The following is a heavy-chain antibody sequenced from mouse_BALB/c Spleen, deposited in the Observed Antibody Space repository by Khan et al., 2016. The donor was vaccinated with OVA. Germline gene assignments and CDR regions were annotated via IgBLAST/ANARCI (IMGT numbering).Heavy chain of an antibody. CDR2: TNPTNGRT. Sequence: QVQLKQSGAELVKAGASVKMSCKASGYTFTSYWMHWVKQRLGQGLEWFAETNPTNGRTYYNEKFKSKATLTVDKSSSTAYMLLSGPTFEDSAVYYCARIKKIVATYFDYWCRGTTLTVSS. V-gene: IGHV1S81*02. D-gene: IGHD1-1*01. CDR1: GYTFTSYW. CDR3: ARIKKIVATYFDY. J-gene: IGHJ2*01.